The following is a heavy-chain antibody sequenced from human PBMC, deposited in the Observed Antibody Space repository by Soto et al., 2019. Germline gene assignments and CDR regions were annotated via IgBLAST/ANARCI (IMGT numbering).Heavy chain of an antibody. D-gene: IGHD6-13*01. J-gene: IGHJ6*02. Sequence: GVSLELSWAASGVTFSSYWMSWVRQATGKGLEWVANIKQDGSEKYYVDSVKGRFTISRDNAKNSLYLQMNSLRAEDTAVYYCATTYSSSWYGYYGMDVWGQGTTVTVYS. CDR1: GVTFSSYW. V-gene: IGHV3-7*03. CDR2: IKQDGSEK. CDR3: ATTYSSSWYGYYGMDV.